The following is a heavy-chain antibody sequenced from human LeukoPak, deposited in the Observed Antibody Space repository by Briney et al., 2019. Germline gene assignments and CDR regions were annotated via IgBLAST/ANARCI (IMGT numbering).Heavy chain of an antibody. V-gene: IGHV3-23*01. J-gene: IGHJ4*02. CDR3: AKRRYCRGGTCYSLDY. D-gene: IGHD2-15*01. Sequence: GGSLRLSCAASGFTFSNYAMSWVRQAPGKRLEWVSGISASGDSTYYADSVRGRLIISRDNSKNTLYLQMNSLRAEDTAVYFCAKRRYCRGGTCYSLDYWGQGTLVTVSS. CDR2: ISASGDST. CDR1: GFTFSNYA.